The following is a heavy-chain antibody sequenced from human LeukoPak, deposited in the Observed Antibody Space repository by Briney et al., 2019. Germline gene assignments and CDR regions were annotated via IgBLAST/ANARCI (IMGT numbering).Heavy chain of an antibody. V-gene: IGHV3-23*01. CDR1: GFTFRNYA. CDR3: AKRVTGTTKYFDY. J-gene: IGHJ4*02. Sequence: GGSLRLSCAASGFTFRNYAMSWVRRAPGEGLEWVSVIGVSGGTTYYADSVKGRFTISRDNSKDTLYLQMNGLRAEDTAVYYCAKRVTGTTKYFDYWGQGTLVTVSS. D-gene: IGHD1-14*01. CDR2: IGVSGGTT.